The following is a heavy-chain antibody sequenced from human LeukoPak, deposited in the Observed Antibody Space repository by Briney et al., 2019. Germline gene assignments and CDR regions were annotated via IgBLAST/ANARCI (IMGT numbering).Heavy chain of an antibody. Sequence: PGGSLRLSCAASGFTFSSYAMHWVRQAPGKGLEWVAVISYDGSNKYYADSVKGRFTISRDSSKNTLYLQVNSLRAEDTAVYYCARSSRRATLAADFDYWGQGTLVTVSS. CDR2: ISYDGSNK. J-gene: IGHJ4*02. V-gene: IGHV3-30-3*01. CDR3: ARSSRRATLAADFDY. D-gene: IGHD6-13*01. CDR1: GFTFSSYA.